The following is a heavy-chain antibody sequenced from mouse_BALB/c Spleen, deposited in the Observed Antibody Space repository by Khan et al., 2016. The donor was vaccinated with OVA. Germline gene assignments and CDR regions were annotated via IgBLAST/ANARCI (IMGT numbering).Heavy chain of an antibody. CDR2: IRLKSNNFAT. J-gene: IGHJ1*01. CDR3: TRSWDWYCDV. D-gene: IGHD4-1*01. Sequence: EVKLEVSGGGLVQPGGSMKLSCVASGFTFSNYWMNWVRQSPEKGLEWVAEIRLKSNNFATHSAESVKGRFTISRDDSKSSVYLQMNNLRPEDTGIYYCTRSWDWYCDVWGAGTTVTVSS. CDR1: GFTFSNYW. V-gene: IGHV6-6*02.